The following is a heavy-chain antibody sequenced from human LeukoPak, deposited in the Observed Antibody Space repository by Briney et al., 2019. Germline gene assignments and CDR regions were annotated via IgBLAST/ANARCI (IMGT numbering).Heavy chain of an antibody. J-gene: IGHJ3*02. CDR3: ARGGMVVTAMAAFDI. D-gene: IGHD2-21*02. CDR2: INHSGST. Sequence: SETLSLTCAVYGGSFSGYYWGWIRQPPGKGLEWIGEINHSGSTNYNPSLKSRVTISVDTSKNQFSLKLSSVTAADTAVYYCARGGMVVTAMAAFDIWDQGTMVTVSS. V-gene: IGHV4-34*01. CDR1: GGSFSGYY.